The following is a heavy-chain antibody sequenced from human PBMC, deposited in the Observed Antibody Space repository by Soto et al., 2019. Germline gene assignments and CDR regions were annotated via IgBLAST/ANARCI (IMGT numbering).Heavy chain of an antibody. CDR1: GGSISSGDYY. CDR2: IYYSGST. J-gene: IGHJ4*02. V-gene: IGHV4-30-4*01. Sequence: PSETLSLTCTVSGGSISSGDYYWSWIRQPPGKGLEWIGYIYYSGSTYYNPSLKSRVTISVDTSKNQFSLKLSSVTAADTAVYYCARATLQLNYYDSSGYYWQGFDYWGQGTLVTVSS. D-gene: IGHD3-22*01. CDR3: ARATLQLNYYDSSGYYWQGFDY.